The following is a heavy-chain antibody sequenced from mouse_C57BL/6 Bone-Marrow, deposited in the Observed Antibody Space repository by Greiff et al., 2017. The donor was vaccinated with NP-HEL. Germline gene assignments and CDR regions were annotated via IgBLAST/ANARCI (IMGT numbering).Heavy chain of an antibody. Sequence: VQLQQSGPELVKPGASVKISCKASGYSFTGYYMNWVKQSPEKSLEWIGEINPSTGGTTYNQKFKAKATLTVDKSSSTAYMQLKSLTSEDSAVYYCERRITTVVYFDVWGTGTTVTVSS. CDR2: INPSTGGT. CDR1: GYSFTGYY. CDR3: ERRITTVVYFDV. D-gene: IGHD1-1*01. J-gene: IGHJ1*03. V-gene: IGHV1-42*01.